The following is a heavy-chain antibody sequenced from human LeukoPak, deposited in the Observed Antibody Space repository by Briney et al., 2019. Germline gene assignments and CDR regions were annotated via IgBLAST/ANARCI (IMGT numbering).Heavy chain of an antibody. CDR1: GFTFRSNA. V-gene: IGHV3-30*03. Sequence: PGRSLRLSCAASGFTFRSNAMHWVRQAPGKGLEWVAFISYDGSIKYYADSVKGRFTISRDNSKNTVYLQMNSLRAEDTAVYYCAREDMNYYDSSGYYTYWGQGTLVTVSS. CDR3: AREDMNYYDSSGYYTY. CDR2: ISYDGSIK. D-gene: IGHD3-22*01. J-gene: IGHJ4*02.